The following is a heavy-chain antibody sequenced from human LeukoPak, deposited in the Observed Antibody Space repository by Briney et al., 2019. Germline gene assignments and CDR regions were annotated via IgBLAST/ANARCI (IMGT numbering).Heavy chain of an antibody. V-gene: IGHV4-39*01. CDR2: LYYSRTT. D-gene: IGHD3-3*01. CDR1: GFTFSSYW. Sequence: PGGSLRLSCAASGFTFSSYWMSWVRQSPGKGLEWIGSLYYSRTTYYNPSLNSRVTISVVTSKNQFSLQLSSVTAADTAVYYCARHDGRGGNTMGALDSWGQGSLVTVSS. CDR3: ARHDGRGGNTMGALDS. J-gene: IGHJ4*02.